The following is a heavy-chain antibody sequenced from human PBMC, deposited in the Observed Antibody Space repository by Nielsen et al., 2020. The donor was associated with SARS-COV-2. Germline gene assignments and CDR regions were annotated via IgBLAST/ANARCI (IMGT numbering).Heavy chain of an antibody. CDR3: ARSLWIAAREKMRAFDI. CDR1: GYTFTSYA. CDR2: INAGNGNT. D-gene: IGHD6-6*01. V-gene: IGHV1-3*01. Sequence: ASVKVSCKASGYTFTSYAMHWVRQAPGQRLEWMGWINAGNGNTKYSQKFQGRVTITRDTSASTAYMELSSLRSEDTAVYYCARSLWIAAREKMRAFDIWGQGTMVTVSS. J-gene: IGHJ3*02.